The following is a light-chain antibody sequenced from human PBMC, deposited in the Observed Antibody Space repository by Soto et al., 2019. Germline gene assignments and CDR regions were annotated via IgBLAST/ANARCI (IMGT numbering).Light chain of an antibody. CDR3: SSYTSSSTLV. J-gene: IGLJ1*01. CDR2: DVS. V-gene: IGLV2-14*01. Sequence: SVLTQPASVSGSPGQSITISRPGTSSDVGGYNYVSWYQQHPGKAPKLMIYDVSNRPSGVSNRFSGSKSGNTASLTISGLQAEDEADYYCSSYTSSSTLVFGTGTRSPS. CDR1: SSDVGGYNY.